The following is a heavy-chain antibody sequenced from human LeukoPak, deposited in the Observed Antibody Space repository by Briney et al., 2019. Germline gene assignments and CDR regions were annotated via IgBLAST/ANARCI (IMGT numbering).Heavy chain of an antibody. D-gene: IGHD3-10*01. J-gene: IGHJ4*02. CDR3: ARDKAYGSGSFDY. V-gene: IGHV4-59*01. CDR1: GGSISSYY. Sequence: RSETLSLTCTVSGGSISSYYWSWIRQPPGNGLEWIGYIYYSGSTNYNPSLKSRVTISVDTSKNQFSLKLSSVTAAETAVYYCARDKAYGSGSFDYWGQGTLVTVSS. CDR2: IYYSGST.